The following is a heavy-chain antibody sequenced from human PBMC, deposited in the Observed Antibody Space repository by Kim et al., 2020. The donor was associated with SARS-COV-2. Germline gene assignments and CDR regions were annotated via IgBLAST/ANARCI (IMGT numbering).Heavy chain of an antibody. V-gene: IGHV3-7*03. Sequence: GGSLRLSCAASGFTFSSYWMSWVRQAPGKGLEWVANIKQDGSEKYYVDSVKGRFTISRDNAKNSLYLQMNSLRAEDTAVYYCARDVTRIRYFDWFPTSDAFDIWGQGTMVTVSS. D-gene: IGHD3-9*01. CDR3: ARDVTRIRYFDWFPTSDAFDI. CDR2: IKQDGSEK. CDR1: GFTFSSYW. J-gene: IGHJ3*02.